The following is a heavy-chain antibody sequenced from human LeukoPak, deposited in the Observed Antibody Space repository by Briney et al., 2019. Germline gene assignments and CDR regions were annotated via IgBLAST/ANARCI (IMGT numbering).Heavy chain of an antibody. J-gene: IGHJ4*02. CDR1: GFTFSSSA. V-gene: IGHV3-23*01. CDR3: AKQLGYCSDGSCYFPY. Sequence: GGSLRLSCAASGFTFSSSAMSWVRQAPGKGLEWVSAISNNGGYTYYADSVQGRFTISRDNSKSTLCLQMNSLRAEDTAVCYCAKQLGYCSDGSCYFPYWGQGTLVTVSS. CDR2: ISNNGGYT. D-gene: IGHD2-15*01.